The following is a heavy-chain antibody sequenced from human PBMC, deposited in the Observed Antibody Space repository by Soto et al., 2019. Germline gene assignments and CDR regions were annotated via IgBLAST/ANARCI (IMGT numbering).Heavy chain of an antibody. D-gene: IGHD3-10*01. CDR1: GFTFSSHA. CDR2: ISGSGGST. V-gene: IGHV3-23*01. CDR3: AKAVRGVINNFAY. Sequence: PGGSLRLSCAASGFTFSSHAMSWVRQAPGKGPEWVSGISGSGGSTDYADSVKGRFTISRDNAKNTLNLQMNSLRAEDTAVYYCAKAVRGVINNFAYWGQGTLVTVSS. J-gene: IGHJ4*02.